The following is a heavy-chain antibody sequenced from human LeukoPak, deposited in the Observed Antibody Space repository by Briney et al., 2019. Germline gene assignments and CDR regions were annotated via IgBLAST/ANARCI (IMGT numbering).Heavy chain of an antibody. CDR2: IYTSGST. J-gene: IGHJ5*02. CDR3: ARARGRSDSGNWLDP. D-gene: IGHD3-10*01. V-gene: IGHV4-61*02. Sequence: SQTLSLTCTVSGGSISSGSYYWTWIRQPAGKGLEWIGRIYTSGSTNYNPSLKSRVTISVDTSKNQFSLRLSSVTAADTAVYYCARARGRSDSGNWLDPWGQETLVTVSS. CDR1: GGSISSGSYY.